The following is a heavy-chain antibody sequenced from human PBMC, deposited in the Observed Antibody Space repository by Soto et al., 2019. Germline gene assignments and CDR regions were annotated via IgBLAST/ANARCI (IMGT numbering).Heavy chain of an antibody. CDR1: GGSFSGYY. J-gene: IGHJ6*02. V-gene: IGHV4-34*01. Sequence: QVQLQQWGAGLLKPSETLSLTCAVYGGSFSGYYWSWIRQPPGKGLEWIGEINHSGSTNYNPSLKSRVTISVDTSKNQFSLKLSSVTAADTAVYYCARGSPLYAVLYYYYYGMDVWGQGTTVTVSS. CDR2: INHSGST. CDR3: ARGSPLYAVLYYYYYGMDV. D-gene: IGHD4-17*01.